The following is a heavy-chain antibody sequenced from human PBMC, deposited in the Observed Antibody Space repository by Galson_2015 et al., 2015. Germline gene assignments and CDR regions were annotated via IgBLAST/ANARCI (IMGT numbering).Heavy chain of an antibody. CDR2: ISGSGGST. J-gene: IGHJ4*02. CDR1: GFTFSNAW. Sequence: SLRLSCAASGFTFSNAWMSWVRQAPGKGLEWVSAISGSGGSTYYADSLKGRFTISRDNSKNTLYLQMNSLRAEDTAVYYCAKAGLDYYGSGSNWGQGTLVTVSS. CDR3: AKAGLDYYGSGSN. D-gene: IGHD3-10*01. V-gene: IGHV3-23*01.